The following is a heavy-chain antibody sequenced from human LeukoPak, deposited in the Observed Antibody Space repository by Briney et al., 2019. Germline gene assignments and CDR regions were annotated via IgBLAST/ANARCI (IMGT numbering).Heavy chain of an antibody. J-gene: IGHJ3*02. CDR1: GGSISSYH. Sequence: SETLSLTCTVSGGSISSYHWSWIRQPPGKGLEWIGYIYYSGSTNYNPSLKSRVTISVDTSKNQFSLKLSSVTAADTAVYYCARRRLGHCSGGSCFYAFDIWGQGTMVTVSS. V-gene: IGHV4-59*08. CDR2: IYYSGST. CDR3: ARRRLGHCSGGSCFYAFDI. D-gene: IGHD2-15*01.